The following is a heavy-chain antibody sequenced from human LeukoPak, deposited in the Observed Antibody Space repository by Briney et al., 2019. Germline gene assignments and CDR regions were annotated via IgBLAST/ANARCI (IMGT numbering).Heavy chain of an antibody. CDR1: GGSISSSLYH. J-gene: IGHJ6*03. D-gene: IGHD1-1*01. CDR3: ARQIVGTSWNYYYSYIDV. CDR2: VFHSGNT. V-gene: IGHV4-39*01. Sequence: PSETLSLTCSVSGGSISSSLYHWGLLPPPPGKGLEGIGNVFHSGNTYSSPSLQSRVAFSVDTSKNQFSLKLTSVTATDTAVYYCARQIVGTSWNYYYSYIDVWGKGTSVSVSS.